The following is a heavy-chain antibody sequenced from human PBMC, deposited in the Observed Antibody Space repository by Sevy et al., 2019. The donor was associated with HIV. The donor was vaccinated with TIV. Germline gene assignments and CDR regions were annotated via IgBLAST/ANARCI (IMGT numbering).Heavy chain of an antibody. CDR2: ISSSSSHI. D-gene: IGHD3-3*01. CDR1: GFTFSSYS. Sequence: GGSLRLSCAASGFTFSSYSMNWVRQAPGKGLEWVSSISSSSSHIYYADSVKGRFTISRDNAKNSLYLQMNSLRAEDTAVYYCARGVRDFWSGYPDYWGQGTLVTVSS. J-gene: IGHJ4*02. V-gene: IGHV3-21*01. CDR3: ARGVRDFWSGYPDY.